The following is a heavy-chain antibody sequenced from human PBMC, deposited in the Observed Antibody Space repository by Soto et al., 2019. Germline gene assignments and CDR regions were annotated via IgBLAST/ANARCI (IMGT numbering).Heavy chain of an antibody. D-gene: IGHD1-1*01. V-gene: IGHV4-38-2*02. J-gene: IGHJ4*02. CDR1: GFAISRGYY. Sequence: SETLSLTCSVSGFAISRGYYWSWVRQPPGKGLEWIGSIYPSVSSYHNPSLATRLRLSIDTSKNQFTLNLTSVTAADTTLYFCAREKVGTTFFDNWGQGIQVTVSS. CDR2: IYPSVSS. CDR3: AREKVGTTFFDN.